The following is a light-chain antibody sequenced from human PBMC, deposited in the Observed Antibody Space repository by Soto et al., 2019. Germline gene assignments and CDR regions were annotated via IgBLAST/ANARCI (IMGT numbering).Light chain of an antibody. J-gene: IGKJ5*01. Sequence: EIVIMQSPATLSVSPGERATLSCRASQSVRSNLAWYQQKPGQAPRLLIYGAFNRATGIPARFSGSGSGTDFTLTISSLEPEDSAVYYCQQRNIWPPVTFGHGTRLEI. CDR1: QSVRSN. CDR3: QQRNIWPPVT. V-gene: IGKV3-11*01. CDR2: GAF.